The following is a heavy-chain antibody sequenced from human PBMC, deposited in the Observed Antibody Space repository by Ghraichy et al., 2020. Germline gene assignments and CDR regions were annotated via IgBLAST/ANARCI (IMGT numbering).Heavy chain of an antibody. CDR3: AKMDYYVSGSYYNHAY. V-gene: IGHV3-23*01. CDR1: GFTFRSYA. D-gene: IGHD3-10*01. J-gene: IGHJ4*02. CDR2: ISDSGAGT. Sequence: GGSLRLSCAASGFTFRSYAMSWVRQAPGKGLEWVSGISDSGAGTYYADSVKGRFTISRDNSKNTLYLQMNRLRAEDTAVYYCAKMDYYVSGSYYNHAYWGQGTLVTVSS.